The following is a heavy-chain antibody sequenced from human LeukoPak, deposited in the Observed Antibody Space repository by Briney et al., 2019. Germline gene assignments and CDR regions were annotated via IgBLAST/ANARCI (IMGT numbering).Heavy chain of an antibody. CDR2: MNPNSGNT. J-gene: IGHJ5*02. D-gene: IGHD2-2*01. V-gene: IGHV1-8*01. Sequence: ASVKASCTASEYTFTRYDINWVRQATRQGLEGLGWMNPNSGNTGYAQKFQGRVTMTRNTSISIAYMELSSLRSEDTAVYYCARGGWCSSTSCYLNWFDPWGQGTLVTVSS. CDR3: ARGGWCSSTSCYLNWFDP. CDR1: EYTFTRYD.